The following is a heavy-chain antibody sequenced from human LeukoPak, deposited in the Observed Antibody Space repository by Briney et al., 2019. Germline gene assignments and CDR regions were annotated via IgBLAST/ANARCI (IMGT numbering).Heavy chain of an antibody. D-gene: IGHD3-10*01. CDR2: INPNSGGT. J-gene: IGHJ4*02. CDR3: AGVAGALSDYYGSGSYYHGAYFDY. CDR1: GYTFTGYY. Sequence: ASVKVSCKASGYTFTGYYMHWLRQAPGQGLEWMGRINPNSGGTNYAQKFQGRVTMTRDTSISTAYMELSRLRSDDTAVYYCAGVAGALSDYYGSGSYYHGAYFDYWGQGTLVTVSS. V-gene: IGHV1-2*06.